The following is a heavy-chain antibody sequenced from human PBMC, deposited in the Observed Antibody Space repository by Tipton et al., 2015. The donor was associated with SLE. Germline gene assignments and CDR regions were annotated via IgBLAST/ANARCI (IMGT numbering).Heavy chain of an antibody. V-gene: IGHV1-8*02. D-gene: IGHD3-10*01. J-gene: IGHJ4*02. CDR1: GYTFTSYD. Sequence: QVQLVQSGAEVKKPGASVKVSCKASGYTFTSYDINWVRQATGQGLEWMGWMNPNSGNTGYAQKVQGRVTMTRNTSISTAYMELSSLRSEDTAVYYCARGRITMVQGVIITRFYYFDYWGQGTLVTVSS. CDR3: ARGRITMVQGVIITRFYYFDY. CDR2: MNPNSGNT.